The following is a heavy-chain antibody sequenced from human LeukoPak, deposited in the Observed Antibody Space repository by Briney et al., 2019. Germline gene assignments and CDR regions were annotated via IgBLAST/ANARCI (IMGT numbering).Heavy chain of an antibody. CDR1: GGSFSGYY. CDR2: INDSGST. V-gene: IGHV4-34*01. Sequence: PSETLSLTCAVYGGSFSGYYWSWIRQPPGKGLEWIGEINDSGSTNHNPSLKSRVTISVDTSRNQFSLKLNSMTAADTAVYYCARGGEGYHFGSASQGYWGQGTLVAVSS. CDR3: ARGGEGYHFGSASQGY. J-gene: IGHJ4*02. D-gene: IGHD3-10*01.